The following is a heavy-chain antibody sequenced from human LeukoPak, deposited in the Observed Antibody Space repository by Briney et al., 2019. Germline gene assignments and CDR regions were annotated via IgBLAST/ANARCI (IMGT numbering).Heavy chain of an antibody. CDR3: AREGVGIVENNWFDP. CDR2: ISAYNGNT. V-gene: IGHV1-18*01. CDR1: GYTFTSYG. D-gene: IGHD5-12*01. Sequence: ASVKVSCKASGYTFTSYGISWVRQAPGQGLEWMGWISAYNGNTNYAQKLQGRVTMTTDTSTSTAYMELRSLRSDDTAVYYCAREGVGIVENNWFDPWGQGTLVTVSS. J-gene: IGHJ5*02.